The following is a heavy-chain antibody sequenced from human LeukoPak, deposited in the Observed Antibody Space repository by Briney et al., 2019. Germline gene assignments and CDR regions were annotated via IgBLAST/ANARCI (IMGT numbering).Heavy chain of an antibody. CDR1: GFTSSSYG. D-gene: IGHD5-18*01. V-gene: IGHV3-23*01. J-gene: IGHJ4*02. Sequence: GGSLRLSCAASGFTSSSYGMSWVRQAPGKGLEWISSITDSGSTTYYADSVKGRFTISKDNSKNTLYLQMNSLRAEDTAIYYCAKLSGDTDPWWGQGTLVTVSS. CDR3: AKLSGDTDPW. CDR2: ITDSGSTT.